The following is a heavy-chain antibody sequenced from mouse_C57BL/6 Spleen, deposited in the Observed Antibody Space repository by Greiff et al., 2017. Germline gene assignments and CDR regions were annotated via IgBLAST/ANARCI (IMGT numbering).Heavy chain of an antibody. V-gene: IGHV1-63*01. CDR2: IYTGGGYT. D-gene: IGHD2-3*01. Sequence: VKLMESGAELVRPGTSVKLSCKASGYTFTNYWIGWAKQRPGHGLEWIGDIYTGGGYTHYHEKFKGKATLTAAKTSSTAYMQCSILTSEDSAIYYGARYDGYLWYFDVWGTGTTVTVSS. CDR3: ARYDGYLWYFDV. J-gene: IGHJ1*03. CDR1: GYTFTNYW.